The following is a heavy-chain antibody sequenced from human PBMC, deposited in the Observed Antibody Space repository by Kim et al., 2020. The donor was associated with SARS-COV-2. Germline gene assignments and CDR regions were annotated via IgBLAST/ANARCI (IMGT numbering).Heavy chain of an antibody. D-gene: IGHD4-17*01. V-gene: IGHV4-39*01. Sequence: FYNPSLKSRVTISVDTSKNQFYLKLSSVTAADTAVYYCARRIDGDYGMDVWGQGTTVTVSS. CDR3: ARRIDGDYGMDV. J-gene: IGHJ6*02.